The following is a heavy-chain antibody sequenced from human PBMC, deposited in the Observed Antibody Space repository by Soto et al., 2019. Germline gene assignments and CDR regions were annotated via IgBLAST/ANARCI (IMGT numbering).Heavy chain of an antibody. CDR2: ISGGGDTT. CDR3: AKGRGGSGSLTPRVDF. D-gene: IGHD3-10*01. CDR1: GFTFNNYA. Sequence: GGSLRLSCAASGFTFNNYAMTWVRQAPGKGLEWVSAISGGGDTTSYADSVKGRFTVSRDGSKNPLYLQMSSLRAEDTAFFYCAKGRGGSGSLTPRVDFWGQGTLVTVSS. J-gene: IGHJ4*02. V-gene: IGHV3-23*01.